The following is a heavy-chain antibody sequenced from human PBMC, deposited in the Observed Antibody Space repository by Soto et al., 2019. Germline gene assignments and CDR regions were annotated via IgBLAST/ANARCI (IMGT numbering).Heavy chain of an antibody. CDR1: ASTFTGYT. CDR3: ARGTVTSGRWFGP. J-gene: IGHJ5*02. Sequence: QVHLVQSGTEVKEPGASVKVSCKASASTFTGYTINWVRQAPGQGLEWMGWLSTFNGNTKYAGNFEGRVTMTTNTSTTTAYMKLTSLTFVDTAVYFCARGTVTSGRWFGPWGQGTLVSVSS. D-gene: IGHD4-17*01. V-gene: IGHV1-18*04. CDR2: LSTFNGNT.